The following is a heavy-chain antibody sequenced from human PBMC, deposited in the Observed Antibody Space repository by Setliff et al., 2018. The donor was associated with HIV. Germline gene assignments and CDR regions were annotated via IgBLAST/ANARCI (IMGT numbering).Heavy chain of an antibody. CDR3: ARVGASGVASSMDYHYYMDV. CDR1: GGSITSYY. V-gene: IGHV4-59*12. CDR2: IFDSGTT. D-gene: IGHD2-2*01. J-gene: IGHJ6*03. Sequence: ASETLSLTCTVSGGSITSYYWNWIRQSPGKGLEWIGYIFDSGTTKYNPSLESRVTMSVDTSRTQFSLKLRSVTAADTAVYYCARVGASGVASSMDYHYYMDVWGKGTSVTVSS.